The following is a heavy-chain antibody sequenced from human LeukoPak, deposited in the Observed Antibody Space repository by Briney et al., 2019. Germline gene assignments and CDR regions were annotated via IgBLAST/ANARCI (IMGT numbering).Heavy chain of an antibody. D-gene: IGHD6-19*01. V-gene: IGHV1-46*01. J-gene: IGHJ5*02. CDR2: INPSGGTI. CDR3: ARGGGTAVAGNHWFDP. CDR1: GCTFTNFY. Sequence: ASVKVSCKASGCTFTNFYIHWVRQAPGQGLEWVGIINPSGGTISYAQKFQGRVTMTSDTSTSTLYMELSSLGSEDTAVYYCARGGGTAVAGNHWFDPWGQGTLVTVSS.